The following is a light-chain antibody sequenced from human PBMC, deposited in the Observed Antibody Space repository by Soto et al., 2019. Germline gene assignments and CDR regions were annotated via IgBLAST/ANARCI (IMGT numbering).Light chain of an antibody. CDR1: SSNIGYNA. CDR2: NDD. CDR3: AAWDDSLNGVV. V-gene: IGLV1-36*01. Sequence: QAVVTQPPSVSDAPRQRVTISCSGSSSNIGYNAVNWYQQLPGKAPKLLIYNDDLLPSGVSDRFSGSKSGTSASLAISGLQSEDEAEYYCAAWDDSLNGVVFGGGTKLTVL. J-gene: IGLJ2*01.